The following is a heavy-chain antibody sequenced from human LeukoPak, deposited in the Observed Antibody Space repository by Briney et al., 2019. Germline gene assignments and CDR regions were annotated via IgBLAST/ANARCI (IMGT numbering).Heavy chain of an antibody. CDR3: AKDRYSDNTGHHYENEY. Sequence: GGSLRLSCAASGFTFVSYGMHWVRQAPGKGLEWVTFIRYDGSDNYYADSVKGRFTISRDNAKNTLYLQMNSLRAEDTAVYYCAKDRYSDNTGHHYENEYWGQGTLVTVSS. J-gene: IGHJ4*02. V-gene: IGHV3-30*02. CDR2: IRYDGSDN. CDR1: GFTFVSYG. D-gene: IGHD3-22*01.